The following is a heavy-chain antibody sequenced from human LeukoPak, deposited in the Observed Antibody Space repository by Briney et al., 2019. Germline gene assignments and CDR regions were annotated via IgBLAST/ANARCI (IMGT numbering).Heavy chain of an antibody. CDR1: GFTFSSYA. V-gene: IGHV3-23*01. Sequence: PGGSLRLSCAASGFTFSSYAMSWVRQAPGKGREWVSAISGSGGSTYYADSVKGGFTISRANSKTTLYLQMNSLRAKDPAVYNCAKDLGLYNLNDPVYWGQGTLVTVSS. CDR2: ISGSGGST. CDR3: AKDLGLYNLNDPVY. D-gene: IGHD1-20*01. J-gene: IGHJ4*02.